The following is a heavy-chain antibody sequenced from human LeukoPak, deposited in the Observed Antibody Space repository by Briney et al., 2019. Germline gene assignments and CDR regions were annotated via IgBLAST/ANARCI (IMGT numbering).Heavy chain of an antibody. CDR2: ISGNGGST. J-gene: IGHJ4*02. V-gene: IGHV3-23*01. Sequence: GGSLRLSCAATGFTFSSYAMSWVRQAPGKGLEWVSAISGNGGSTYYADSVKGRFTISRDNSKNTLYLQMNSLRAEDTAVYYCAKWPQQGGGFDYWGQGTLVTVSS. CDR1: GFTFSSYA. CDR3: AKWPQQGGGFDY. D-gene: IGHD1/OR15-1a*01.